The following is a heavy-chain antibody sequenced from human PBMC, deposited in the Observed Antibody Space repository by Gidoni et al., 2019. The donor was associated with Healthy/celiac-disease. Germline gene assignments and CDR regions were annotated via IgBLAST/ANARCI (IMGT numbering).Heavy chain of an antibody. V-gene: IGHV3-9*01. J-gene: IGHJ4*02. CDR1: GFTFDDYA. Sequence: EVQLVESGEGLVQPGRSLRLSCAASGFTFDDYAMHWVRQAPGKGLEWVSGISWNSGSIGYADSVKGRFTISRDNAKNSLYLQMNSLRAEDTALYYCAKDVLSVAMYYFDYWGQGTLVTVSS. D-gene: IGHD3-10*01. CDR2: ISWNSGSI. CDR3: AKDVLSVAMYYFDY.